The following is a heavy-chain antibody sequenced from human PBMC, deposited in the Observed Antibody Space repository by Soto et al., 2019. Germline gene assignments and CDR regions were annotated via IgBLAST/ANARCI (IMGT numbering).Heavy chain of an antibody. CDR2: IYPGDSGT. V-gene: IGHV5-51*01. CDR3: ARHPRDVAAAGTGYYYGMDV. J-gene: IGHJ6*02. Sequence: GESLKISCKGSGYSFTSYWIGWVRQMPGKGLEWMGIIYPGDSGTRYSPSFQGQVTISADKSISTAYLQWSSLKASDTAMYYCARHPRDVAAAGTGYYYGMDVWGQGTTVTVSS. CDR1: GYSFTSYW. D-gene: IGHD6-13*01.